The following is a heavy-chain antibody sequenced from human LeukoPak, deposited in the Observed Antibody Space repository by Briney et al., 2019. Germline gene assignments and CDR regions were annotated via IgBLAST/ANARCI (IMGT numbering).Heavy chain of an antibody. Sequence: SETLSLTCGVSGGSISNTNWWSWVRQPPGQGLEWIGEISLTGLTHYNPSLESRVIVSLDKSKNQLSLNLTSVTAADTAVYYCSRENGAFSPFGYWGQGTLVTVLS. CDR1: GGSISNTNW. CDR2: ISLTGLT. J-gene: IGHJ4*02. CDR3: SRENGAFSPFGY. V-gene: IGHV4-4*02. D-gene: IGHD2-8*01.